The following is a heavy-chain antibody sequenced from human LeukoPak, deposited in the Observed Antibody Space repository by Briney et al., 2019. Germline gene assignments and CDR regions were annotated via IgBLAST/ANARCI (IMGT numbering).Heavy chain of an antibody. J-gene: IGHJ3*02. V-gene: IGHV4-39*01. CDR3: ASLPSNDAFDI. CDR2: IYYSGIT. Sequence: PSETLSLTCTVSGDSISNSNYYWGWIRQPPGKGLEWIASIYYSGITYYNPSLKSRVTISVDMPKNQFSLKLNSVTAADTAAYYCASLPSNDAFDIWGRGTMVTISS. CDR1: GDSISNSNYY.